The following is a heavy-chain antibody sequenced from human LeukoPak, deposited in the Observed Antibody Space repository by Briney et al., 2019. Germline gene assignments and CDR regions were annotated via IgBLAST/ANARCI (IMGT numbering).Heavy chain of an antibody. D-gene: IGHD5-24*01. CDR3: ARHEEEDGYNAKTPDY. J-gene: IGHJ4*02. Sequence: ASETLSLPCDVSGVSISGTNYYWGWIRQPPGMGLEWIGSIHYRLPTFYNPLLKSRVTISVDTSKNQISLRLRSVTAADTAVYYCARHEEEDGYNAKTPDYWGQGTLVTVSS. CDR2: IHYRLPT. V-gene: IGHV4-39*01. CDR1: GVSISGTNYY.